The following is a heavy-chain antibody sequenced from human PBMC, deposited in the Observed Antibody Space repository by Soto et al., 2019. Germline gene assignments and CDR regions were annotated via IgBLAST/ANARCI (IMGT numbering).Heavy chain of an antibody. J-gene: IGHJ4*02. Sequence: QVQLQESGPGLVKPSETLSLTCTVSGGSISSYYWSWIRQPPGKGLEWIGYIYFTGSTNYNPSLKSRATISVHTSTNQFSLKLNSVTAADTAVYYCARGSCSSASCYMGDQWGPGTLVTVSS. V-gene: IGHV4-59*01. CDR1: GGSISSYY. CDR2: IYFTGST. CDR3: ARGSCSSASCYMGDQ. D-gene: IGHD2-2*02.